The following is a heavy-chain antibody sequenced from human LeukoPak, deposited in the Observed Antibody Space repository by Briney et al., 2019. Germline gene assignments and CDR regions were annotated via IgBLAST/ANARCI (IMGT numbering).Heavy chain of an antibody. J-gene: IGHJ4*02. CDR3: ARGDGYNYQFYFDY. CDR1: GGFLSSYY. Sequence: SETLPLTCIVSGGFLSSYYWGWIRQPPGKGLEWIGYIYYSASTNYNPSLKSRVTISVDTSKNQFSLKLRSVTAADTAVSYCARGDGYNYQFYFDYWGQGTLVTVSS. D-gene: IGHD5-24*01. V-gene: IGHV4-59*01. CDR2: IYYSAST.